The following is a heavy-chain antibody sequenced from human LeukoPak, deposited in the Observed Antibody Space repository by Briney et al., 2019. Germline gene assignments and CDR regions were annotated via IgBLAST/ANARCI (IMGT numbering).Heavy chain of an antibody. CDR3: ARDRGSDSGSYPNWFDP. Sequence: GGSLRLSCAASGFTFSSYAMHWVRQAPGKGLEWVAVISYDGSNKYYADPVKGRFTISRDNSKNTLYLQMNSLRAEDTAVYYCARDRGSDSGSYPNWFDPWGQGTLVTVSS. J-gene: IGHJ5*02. D-gene: IGHD1-26*01. V-gene: IGHV3-30-3*01. CDR2: ISYDGSNK. CDR1: GFTFSSYA.